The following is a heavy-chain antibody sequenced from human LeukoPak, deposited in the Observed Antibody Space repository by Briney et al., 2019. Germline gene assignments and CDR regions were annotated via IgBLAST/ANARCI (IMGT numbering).Heavy chain of an antibody. J-gene: IGHJ5*02. CDR3: ARGGGTTNWFDP. CDR2: MNPNSGNT. Sequence: ASVKVSCTASGYTFTSYDINWVRQATGQGLEWMGWMNPNSGNTGYAQKFQGRVTMTRNTSISTAYMELSSLRSEDTAVYYCARGGGTTNWFDPWGQGTLVTASS. D-gene: IGHD4-17*01. V-gene: IGHV1-8*01. CDR1: GYTFTSYD.